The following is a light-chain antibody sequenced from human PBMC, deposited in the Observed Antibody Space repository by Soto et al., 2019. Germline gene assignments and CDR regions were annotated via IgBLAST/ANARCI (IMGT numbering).Light chain of an antibody. V-gene: IGLV2-14*01. Sequence: QSALTQPASVSGSHGQSITISCTGTSSDVGGYNYVSWYQQHPGKAPKLMIHGVTNRPSGVSDRFSGSKSGNTASLTISGLQAEDEADYYCSSYASTSPYVFGTGTKVTVL. CDR1: SSDVGGYNY. CDR3: SSYASTSPYV. J-gene: IGLJ1*01. CDR2: GVT.